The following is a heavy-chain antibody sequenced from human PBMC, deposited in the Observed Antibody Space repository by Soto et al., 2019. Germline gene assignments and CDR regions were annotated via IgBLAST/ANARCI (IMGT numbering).Heavy chain of an antibody. CDR2: IYYSGST. Sequence: SETLSLTCTVSGGSISSYYWSWIRQPPGKGLEWIGYIYYSGSTNYNPSLKSRVTISVDTSKNQFSLKLSSVTAADTAVYYCARSFGVVIRSPDAFDIWGQGTMVTVSS. V-gene: IGHV4-59*01. J-gene: IGHJ3*02. CDR3: ARSFGVVIRSPDAFDI. CDR1: GGSISSYY. D-gene: IGHD3-3*01.